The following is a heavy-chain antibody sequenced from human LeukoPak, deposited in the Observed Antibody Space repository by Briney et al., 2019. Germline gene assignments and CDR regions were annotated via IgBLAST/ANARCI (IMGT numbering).Heavy chain of an antibody. V-gene: IGHV4-31*03. CDR1: GGSISSGGYY. Sequence: SETLSLTCTVSGGSISSGGYYWRWIRQHPGKGLEWIGYIYYSGSTYYNPSLKSRVTISVDTSKNQFSLELSSVTAADTAVYYCARQCSSTSCYTKGDYWGQGTLVTVSS. CDR3: ARQCSSTSCYTKGDY. J-gene: IGHJ4*02. CDR2: IYYSGST. D-gene: IGHD2-2*02.